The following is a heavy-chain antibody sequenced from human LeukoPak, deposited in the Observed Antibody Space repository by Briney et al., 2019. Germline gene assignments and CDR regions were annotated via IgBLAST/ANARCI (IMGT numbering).Heavy chain of an antibody. CDR2: IYTSGST. D-gene: IGHD2-2*01. J-gene: IGHJ5*02. V-gene: IGHV4-4*07. CDR1: GGSISSYY. Sequence: PSETLSLTCTVSGGSISSYYWSWIRQPAGKGLEWIGRIYTSGSTNYNPSLKSRVTISVDTSKNQFSLKLSSVTAADTAVYYCARGGQYQLLYWFDPWGQGTLVTVSS. CDR3: ARGGQYQLLYWFDP.